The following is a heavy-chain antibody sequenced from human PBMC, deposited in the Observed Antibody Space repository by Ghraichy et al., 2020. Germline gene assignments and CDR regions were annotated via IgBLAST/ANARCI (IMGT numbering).Heavy chain of an antibody. Sequence: LSLTCAASGFTFSSYSMNWVRQAPGKGLEWVSSISSSSSYIYYADSVKGRFTISRDNAKNSLYLQMNSLRAEDTAVYYCAREVGYGSAYYYYYYMDVWGKGTTVTVSS. CDR1: GFTFSSYS. CDR3: AREVGYGSAYYYYYYMDV. J-gene: IGHJ6*03. CDR2: ISSSSSYI. D-gene: IGHD3-10*01. V-gene: IGHV3-21*01.